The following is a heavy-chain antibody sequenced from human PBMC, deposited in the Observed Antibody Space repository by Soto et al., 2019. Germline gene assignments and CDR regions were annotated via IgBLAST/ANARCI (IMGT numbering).Heavy chain of an antibody. V-gene: IGHV3-30*18. Sequence: VQLVESGGGVVQPGRSLRLSCAASGFTFSAYAMHWVRQAPGKGLEWVAVVSHDGRNTHYADAVKGRFTISRDSSKNTFSLEMTSLRAEDTAVYYCAKGGRQWLVTSDFNYWGQGALVTVSS. D-gene: IGHD6-19*01. J-gene: IGHJ4*02. CDR1: GFTFSAYA. CDR2: VSHDGRNT. CDR3: AKGGRQWLVTSDFNY.